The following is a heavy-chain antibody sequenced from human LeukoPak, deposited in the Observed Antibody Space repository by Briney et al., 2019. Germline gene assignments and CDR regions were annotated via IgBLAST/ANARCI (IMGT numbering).Heavy chain of an antibody. CDR2: IKQDGSDT. Sequence: GRSLRLSCAASGFTVSSNYMSWVRQTPGKGLEWVANIKQDGSDTNYVDSVKGRFTISRDNAKRLLYLQMDSLRAEDTAVYYCARDLPDVLTGYSDNAFDIWGQGTMVTVSS. J-gene: IGHJ3*02. CDR3: ARDLPDVLTGYSDNAFDI. D-gene: IGHD3-9*01. V-gene: IGHV3-7*03. CDR1: GFTVSSNY.